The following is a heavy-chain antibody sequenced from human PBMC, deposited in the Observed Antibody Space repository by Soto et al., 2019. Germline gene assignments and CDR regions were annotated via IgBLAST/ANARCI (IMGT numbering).Heavy chain of an antibody. D-gene: IGHD2-2*01. Sequence: QVQLVESGGGVVQPGRSLRLSCAASGFTFSSYGMHWVRQAPGKGLEWVAVISYDGSNKYYADSVKGRFTISRDNSKNTLYLQMNSLRAEDTAVYYCAIGPAIVLVPAAMTYYYGMDVWGQGTTVTVSS. V-gene: IGHV3-30*03. J-gene: IGHJ6*02. CDR2: ISYDGSNK. CDR3: AIGPAIVLVPAAMTYYYGMDV. CDR1: GFTFSSYG.